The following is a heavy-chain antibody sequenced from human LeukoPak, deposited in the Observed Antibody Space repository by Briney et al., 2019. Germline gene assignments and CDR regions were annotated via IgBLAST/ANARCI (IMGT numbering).Heavy chain of an antibody. J-gene: IGHJ4*02. V-gene: IGHV4-59*11. CDR3: ARTGYYDSSGHIFDY. CDR2: IYYSGST. CDR1: RCSISSHY. Sequence: SGTLPLTLTFSRCSISSHYWSWIRQPPGKGLEGIGYIYYSGSTNYNPCLTSPVTISVDTSKNQFSLKLSSVTAADTAVYYCARTGYYDSSGHIFDYWGQGTLVTVSS. D-gene: IGHD3-22*01.